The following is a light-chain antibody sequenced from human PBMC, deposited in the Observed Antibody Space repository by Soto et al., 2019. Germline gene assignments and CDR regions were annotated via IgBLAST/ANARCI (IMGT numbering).Light chain of an antibody. CDR2: KAS. J-gene: IGKJ4*01. V-gene: IGKV1-5*03. CDR3: QQYNKYPLT. CDR1: QSISTW. Sequence: DIQMTQSPSTLSASVGDRVTITCRASQSISTWLAWYQQKPGKAPKLLIYKASSLEGGVPSRFSGSGSGTEFNITISSLQPDDFATYYCQQYNKYPLTFGGGTTVDIK.